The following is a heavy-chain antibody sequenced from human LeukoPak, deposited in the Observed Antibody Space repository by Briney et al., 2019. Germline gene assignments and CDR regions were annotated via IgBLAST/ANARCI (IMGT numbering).Heavy chain of an antibody. D-gene: IGHD3-22*01. CDR3: ARVKDSSGYYYYAFDI. J-gene: IGHJ3*02. V-gene: IGHV5-51*01. CDR2: IYPGNSDT. CDR1: GYNFTSYW. Sequence: GESLKISCKGSGYNFTSYWIGWVRQIPGQGLEWVGIIYPGNSDTRYSPSFQGQVTISADKSISTAHLQWSSLKASDTAMYYCARVKDSSGYYYYAFDIWGQGTMVTVSS.